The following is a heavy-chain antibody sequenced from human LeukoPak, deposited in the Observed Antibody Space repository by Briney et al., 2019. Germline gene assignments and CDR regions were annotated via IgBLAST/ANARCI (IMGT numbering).Heavy chain of an antibody. Sequence: PSETLSLTCAVSGGSISSSNWWSWVRQPPGKGLEWIGEIYHSGSTNYNPSLKSRVTISVDTSKNQFSLKLSSVTAADTAVYYCAREANRFPIHAFDIWGQGTMVTVSS. CDR3: AREANRFPIHAFDI. J-gene: IGHJ3*02. CDR2: IYHSGST. CDR1: GGSISSSNW. D-gene: IGHD1-14*01. V-gene: IGHV4-4*02.